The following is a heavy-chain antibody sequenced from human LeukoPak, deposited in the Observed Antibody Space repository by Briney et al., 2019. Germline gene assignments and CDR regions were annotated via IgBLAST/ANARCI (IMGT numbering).Heavy chain of an antibody. CDR2: ISWNSGSI. Sequence: GGSLRLSCAASGFTFEDYAMHWVRQAPGKGLEGVSGISWNSGSIGYADSVQGRFTISRDNAKNSLYLQMNSLRAEDTALYYCAKVLSSGWLDNFDYWGQGTLVTVSS. D-gene: IGHD6-19*01. CDR1: GFTFEDYA. V-gene: IGHV3-9*01. CDR3: AKVLSSGWLDNFDY. J-gene: IGHJ4*02.